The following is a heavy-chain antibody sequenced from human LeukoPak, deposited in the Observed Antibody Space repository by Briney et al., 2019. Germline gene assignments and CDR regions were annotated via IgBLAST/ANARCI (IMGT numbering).Heavy chain of an antibody. CDR2: IKQDGSEK. J-gene: IGHJ6*02. D-gene: IGHD3-10*01. CDR1: GFTFSIFA. CDR3: ARVLDYGSGSSASPFYYYYGMDV. Sequence: GGSLRLSCAASGFTFSIFAMSWVRQAPGKGLEWVANIKQDGSEKYYVDSVKGRFTISRDNAKNSLYLQMNSLRAEDTAVYYCARVLDYGSGSSASPFYYYYGMDVWGQGTTVTVSS. V-gene: IGHV3-7*01.